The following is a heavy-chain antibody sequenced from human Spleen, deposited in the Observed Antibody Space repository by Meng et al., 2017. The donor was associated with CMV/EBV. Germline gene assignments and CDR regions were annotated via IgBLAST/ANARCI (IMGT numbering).Heavy chain of an antibody. V-gene: IGHV1-69*05. CDR1: GGTFRGYA. CDR3: ARDSGTYPISYFDY. CDR2: IISIFGTA. J-gene: IGHJ4*02. D-gene: IGHD3-3*01. Sequence: SGGTFRGYAVRWVRQAPGQGLEWMGGIISIFGTASYAQKFQGRLTINTDESTDTAYMELDSLRSEDTAVYYCARDSGTYPISYFDYWGQGALVTVSS.